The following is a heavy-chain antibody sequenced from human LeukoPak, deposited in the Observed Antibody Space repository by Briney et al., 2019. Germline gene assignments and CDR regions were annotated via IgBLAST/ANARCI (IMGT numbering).Heavy chain of an antibody. J-gene: IGHJ4*02. CDR3: ARSYDTNNRQRFDY. Sequence: SETLSLTCTVSGASIRSYYWSWIRQPPGKGREWIAYMYYSETPNYNPSLKSRVSMSGDTSRNQFSLKLNSVTAADTAVYYCARSYDTNNRQRFDYWGQGILVTVSP. V-gene: IGHV4-59*08. CDR2: MYYSETP. CDR1: GASIRSYY. D-gene: IGHD3-22*01.